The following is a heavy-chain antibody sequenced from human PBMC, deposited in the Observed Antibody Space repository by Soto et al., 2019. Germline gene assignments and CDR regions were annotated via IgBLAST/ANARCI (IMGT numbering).Heavy chain of an antibody. CDR1: GGSFSDYY. Sequence: SETLSLTCAVYGGSFSDYYWRWIRQPPGKGLEWIGEIHPSGSTNYNPSLKSRVTISVDTSKNQFSLKLSSVTAADTAVYYCARGMDTAKTGYWGQGTLVTVSS. CDR2: IHPSGST. V-gene: IGHV4-34*01. J-gene: IGHJ4*02. D-gene: IGHD5-18*01. CDR3: ARGMDTAKTGY.